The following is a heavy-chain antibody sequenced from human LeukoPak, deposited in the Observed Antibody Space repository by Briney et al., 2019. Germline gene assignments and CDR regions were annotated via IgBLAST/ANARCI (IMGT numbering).Heavy chain of an antibody. CDR1: GFTFDDYA. CDR3: AKDNSRGYSGYGSLFDY. V-gene: IGHV3-9*01. D-gene: IGHD5-12*01. J-gene: IGHJ4*02. CDR2: ISWNSGSI. Sequence: GGSLRLSCAASGFTFDDYAMHWVRQAPGKGLEWVSGISWNSGSIGYADSVKGRFTISRDNAKNSLYLQMNSLRAEDTASYYCAKDNSRGYSGYGSLFDYWGQGTLVTVSS.